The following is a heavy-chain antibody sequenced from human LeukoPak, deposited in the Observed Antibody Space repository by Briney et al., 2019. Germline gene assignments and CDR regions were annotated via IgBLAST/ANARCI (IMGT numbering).Heavy chain of an antibody. CDR1: GDSVSSNSAA. V-gene: IGHV6-1*01. CDR3: ARTSGWFDY. CDR2: TYYRSKWYS. D-gene: IGHD6-19*01. Sequence: SQTLSLTCAISGDSVSSNSAAWNWIRQSPSRGLEWLGRTYYRSKWYSEYALSLRGRLTIRPDTSKNQFSLRLNSVTPEDTAVYYCARTSGWFDYWGQGTPVTVSS. J-gene: IGHJ5*01.